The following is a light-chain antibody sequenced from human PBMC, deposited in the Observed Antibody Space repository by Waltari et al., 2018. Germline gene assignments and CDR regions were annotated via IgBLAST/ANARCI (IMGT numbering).Light chain of an antibody. Sequence: DIQMTQSPSSVSASVGDRVTITCRASQGVSTWLAWYQQKPGKAPKLLISGASSVRDVVPSRFSGSGSGTDFTLTISSLQPEDFATYFCQQATSFPLSFGGGTKVELK. CDR2: GAS. V-gene: IGKV1-12*01. J-gene: IGKJ4*01. CDR3: QQATSFPLS. CDR1: QGVSTW.